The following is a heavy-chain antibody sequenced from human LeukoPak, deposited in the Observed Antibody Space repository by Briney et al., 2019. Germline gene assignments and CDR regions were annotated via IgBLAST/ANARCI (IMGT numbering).Heavy chain of an antibody. V-gene: IGHV3-48*01. Sequence: PGGSLRLSCVTSGFTFSYYNMNWVRQAPGKGLEWISYISGSGGDTFYADSVKGRFTISRDNAQNSLYLQMNSLRAEDTAVYYCAELGITMIGGVWGKGTTITISS. CDR1: GFTFSYYN. CDR3: AELGITMIGGV. J-gene: IGHJ6*04. D-gene: IGHD3-10*02. CDR2: ISGSGGDT.